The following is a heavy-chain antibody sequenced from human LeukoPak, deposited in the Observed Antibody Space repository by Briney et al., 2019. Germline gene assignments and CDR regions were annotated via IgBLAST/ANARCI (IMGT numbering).Heavy chain of an antibody. CDR1: GYTFTAQY. J-gene: IGHJ6*03. CDR2: ISPNSGGT. Sequence: ASVKVSCKASGYTFTAQYMHWVRQAPGQGLEWMGRISPNSGGTNYAQKFQGRVTMTRDTSISTAYMELSRLTSDDTAVYYCARALSSPNSLHYYYYMDVWAKGTTVTVSS. V-gene: IGHV1-2*06. CDR3: ARALSSPNSLHYYYYMDV. D-gene: IGHD6-13*01.